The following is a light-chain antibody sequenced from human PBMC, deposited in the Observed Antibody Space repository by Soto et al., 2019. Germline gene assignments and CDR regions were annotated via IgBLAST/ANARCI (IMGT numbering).Light chain of an antibody. CDR2: EVS. CDR3: SSYTSSSPYV. V-gene: IGLV2-14*01. CDR1: SSDVGGYNY. J-gene: IGLJ1*01. Sequence: QSVLTQPASVSGSPGQSITISCTGTSSDVGGYNYVSWYQQHPGKAPKLMIYEVSNRPSGVSNRLSGSKSGNTAPLTISGLQAEDEADYYCSSYTSSSPYVFGTGTKVTVL.